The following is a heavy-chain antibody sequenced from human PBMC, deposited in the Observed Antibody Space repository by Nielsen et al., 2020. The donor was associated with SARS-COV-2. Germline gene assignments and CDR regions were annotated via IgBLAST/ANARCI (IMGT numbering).Heavy chain of an antibody. CDR3: ARARDILTGSDDYYYGMDV. V-gene: IGHV4-39*01. Sequence: SETLSLTCTVSGGSISSSSYYWGWIRQPPGKGLEWIGSIYYSGSTYYNPSLKSRVAISVDTSKNQFSLKLSSVTAADTAVYYCARARDILTGSDDYYYGMDVWGQGTTVTVSS. CDR2: IYYSGST. J-gene: IGHJ6*02. D-gene: IGHD3-9*01. CDR1: GGSISSSSYY.